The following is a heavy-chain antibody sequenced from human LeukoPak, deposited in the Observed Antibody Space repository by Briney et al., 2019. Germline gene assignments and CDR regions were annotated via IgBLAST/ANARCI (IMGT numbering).Heavy chain of an antibody. V-gene: IGHV4-30-2*01. D-gene: IGHD4-17*01. J-gene: IGHJ4*02. CDR2: IYHSGST. CDR3: ARAAYGDESLFDY. CDR1: GGSISSGGYS. Sequence: SETLSLTCAGSGGSISSGGYSWSWIRQPPRKGLEWIGYIYHSGSTYYNPSLKSRVTISVDRSKNQFSLKLSSVTAADTAVYYCARAAYGDESLFDYWGQGTLVTVSS.